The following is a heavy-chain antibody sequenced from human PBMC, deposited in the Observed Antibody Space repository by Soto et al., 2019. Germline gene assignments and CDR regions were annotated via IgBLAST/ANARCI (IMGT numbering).Heavy chain of an antibody. V-gene: IGHV3-23*01. CDR3: ALPSCGGDCYSPFDY. J-gene: IGHJ4*02. D-gene: IGHD2-21*02. CDR1: GVGLSTYA. CDR2: ISGNSGKT. Sequence: EVQLLESGGGFVQPGGSLRLSCTASGVGLSTYAISWVRQAPGKGLEWVSVISGNSGKTDYADSVQGRFSISRAKSENTVNLQMNRLRAEDTAVYYCALPSCGGDCYSPFDYWGQGTLVTVSS.